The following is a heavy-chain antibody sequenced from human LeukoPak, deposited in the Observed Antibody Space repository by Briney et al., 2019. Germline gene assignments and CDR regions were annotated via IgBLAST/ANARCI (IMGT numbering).Heavy chain of an antibody. CDR3: AREGDSSGLYYFDY. CDR1: GYTFTGYY. CDR2: INPNSGGT. D-gene: IGHD3-22*01. V-gene: IGHV1-2*02. J-gene: IGHJ4*02. Sequence: ASVTVSCKASGYTFTGYYMHWVRQAPGQGLEWMGWINPNSGGTNYAQKFQGRVTMTRDTSISTAYMELSRLRSDDTAVYYCAREGDSSGLYYFDYWGQGTLVTVSS.